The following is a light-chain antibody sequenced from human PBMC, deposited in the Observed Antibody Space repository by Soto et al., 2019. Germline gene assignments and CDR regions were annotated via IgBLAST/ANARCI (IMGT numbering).Light chain of an antibody. CDR1: QSVSSY. CDR2: DAS. CDR3: QQRSNWPPYT. Sequence: EIVLTQSPATLSLSPGERAILSCRASQSVSSYLAWYQQKPGQAPRLLIFDASNRATGTPARFSGSGSGTDFTLTISSLEPEDFAVYYCQQRSNWPPYTFGQGTKLEIK. J-gene: IGKJ2*01. V-gene: IGKV3-11*01.